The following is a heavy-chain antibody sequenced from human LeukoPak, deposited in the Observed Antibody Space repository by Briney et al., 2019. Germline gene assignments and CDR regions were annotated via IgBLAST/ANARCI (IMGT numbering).Heavy chain of an antibody. CDR2: INPNSGGT. Sequence: ATVKVSCKASGYTFTGYYMHWVRQAPGQGLEWMGWINPNSGGTNYAQKFQGRVTMTRDTSISTAYMELSRLRSDDTAVYYCKRGYYDSSGFLDAFHIWGQGTMVTVSS. J-gene: IGHJ3*02. D-gene: IGHD3-22*01. CDR1: GYTFTGYY. V-gene: IGHV1-2*02. CDR3: KRGYYDSSGFLDAFHI.